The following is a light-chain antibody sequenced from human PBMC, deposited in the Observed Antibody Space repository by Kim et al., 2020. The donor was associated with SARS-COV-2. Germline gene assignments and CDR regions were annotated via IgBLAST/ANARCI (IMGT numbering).Light chain of an antibody. CDR1: NIGSKG. CDR2: YDS. Sequence: SYELTQPPSVSVAPGKTARITCGGNNIGSKGVHWCQQKPGQAPVLVIFYDSDRPSGIPERFSVSKSGNTATLTINRVEAGDEADYFCQVWDVGHPV. CDR3: QVWDVGHPV. J-gene: IGLJ7*01. V-gene: IGLV3-21*04.